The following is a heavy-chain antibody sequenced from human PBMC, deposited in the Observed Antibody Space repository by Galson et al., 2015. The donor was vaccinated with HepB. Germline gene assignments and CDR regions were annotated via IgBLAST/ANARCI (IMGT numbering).Heavy chain of an antibody. D-gene: IGHD6-25*01. V-gene: IGHV6-1*01. CDR1: GDTASSNSSA. J-gene: IGHJ3*02. Sequence: CLISGDTASSNSSASCWFRQSPSTGLGWLGRIYYSSKCYNDYTLSVKSRMLINTDTSKNQFSLQLNPVSPEDTAVYYCARGRSAARAFDIWGQGTLVTVSS. CDR3: ARGRSAARAFDI. CDR2: IYYSSKCYN.